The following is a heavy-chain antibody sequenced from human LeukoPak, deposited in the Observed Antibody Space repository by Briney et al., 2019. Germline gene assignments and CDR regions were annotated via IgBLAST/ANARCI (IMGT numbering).Heavy chain of an antibody. V-gene: IGHV4-34*01. J-gene: IGHJ6*03. D-gene: IGHD5-24*01. CDR2: INHSGST. Sequence: PSETLSLTCAVYGGSFSGYYWSWIRQPPGKGLEWIGEINHSGSTNYNPSLKSRVTISVDTSKNQFSLKLSSVTAADTAVYYCARARGRDGYNYYYYMDVWGKGTTVTVSS. CDR1: GGSFSGYY. CDR3: ARARGRDGYNYYYYMDV.